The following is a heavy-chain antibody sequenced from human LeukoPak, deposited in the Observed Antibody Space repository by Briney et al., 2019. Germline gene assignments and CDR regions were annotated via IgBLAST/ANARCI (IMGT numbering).Heavy chain of an antibody. CDR1: RFTFSDYY. J-gene: IGHJ3*02. Sequence: GGSLRLSCAASRFTFSDYYMSWIRQAPGKGLEWVSYISSSGSTIYYADSVKGRFTISRDNAKNSLYLQMNSLRAEDTAVYYCASGDYDSSPAAVGAFDIWGQGTMVTVSS. CDR3: ASGDYDSSPAAVGAFDI. D-gene: IGHD3-22*01. V-gene: IGHV3-11*01. CDR2: ISSSGSTI.